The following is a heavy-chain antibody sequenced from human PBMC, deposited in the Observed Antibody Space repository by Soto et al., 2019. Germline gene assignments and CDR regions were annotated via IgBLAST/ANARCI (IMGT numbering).Heavy chain of an antibody. Sequence: SETLSLTCTVSGGSISSGGYYWSWIRQHPGKGLEWIGYIYYSGSTYYNPSLKSRVTISVDTSKNQFSLKLSSVTAADTAVYYCARGRKYYYGSGSYYDYYYYYMDVWVKGTTVT. CDR3: ARGRKYYYGSGSYYDYYYYYMDV. J-gene: IGHJ6*03. V-gene: IGHV4-31*03. D-gene: IGHD3-10*01. CDR1: GGSISSGGYY. CDR2: IYYSGST.